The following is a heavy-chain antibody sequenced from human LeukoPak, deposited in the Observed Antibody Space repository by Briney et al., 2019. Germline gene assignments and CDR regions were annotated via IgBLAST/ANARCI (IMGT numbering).Heavy chain of an antibody. V-gene: IGHV4-4*07. Sequence: SETLSLTCTVSGGSISSYYWSWIRQPAGKGLEWLGRIHTSGSTNYNPSLMSRVTMSVDTSKKQFSLKLISVTAADTAVYYCARDRHTAYYSDSSGYGYFDYWDQGTLVTVSP. CDR1: GGSISSYY. D-gene: IGHD3-22*01. CDR2: IHTSGST. J-gene: IGHJ4*02. CDR3: ARDRHTAYYSDSSGYGYFDY.